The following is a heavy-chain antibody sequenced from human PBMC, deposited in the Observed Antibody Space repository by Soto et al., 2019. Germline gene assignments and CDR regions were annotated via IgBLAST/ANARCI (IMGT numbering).Heavy chain of an antibody. V-gene: IGHV3-64*02. CDR1: GFTFSNYA. Sequence: EVQLVESGEGLVQPGGSLRLSCAACGFTFSNYAMHWVRQAPGRGLEYVSAISDNGGTTYYADSVKGRFTISRDNSKNTLYIQMGSLRAEDMAVYYCARGPSTVATWLDYWGQGTLVTVSS. CDR2: ISDNGGTT. J-gene: IGHJ4*02. D-gene: IGHD4-17*01. CDR3: ARGPSTVATWLDY.